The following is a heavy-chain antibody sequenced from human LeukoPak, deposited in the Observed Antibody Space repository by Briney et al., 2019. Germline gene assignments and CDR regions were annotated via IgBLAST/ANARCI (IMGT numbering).Heavy chain of an antibody. CDR1: GGSISRGGYY. CDR3: ARGGITKKGAFDI. Sequence: SETLSLTCTVSGGSISRGGYYWSWIRQPPGKGLEWIGYIYHSGSTYYNPSLKSRVTISVDRSKNQFSLKLSSVTAADTAVYYCARGGITKKGAFDIWGQGTMVTVSS. V-gene: IGHV4-30-2*01. D-gene: IGHD3-3*01. J-gene: IGHJ3*02. CDR2: IYHSGST.